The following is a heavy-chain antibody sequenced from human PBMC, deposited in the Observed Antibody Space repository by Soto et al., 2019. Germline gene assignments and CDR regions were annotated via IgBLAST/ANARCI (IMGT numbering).Heavy chain of an antibody. D-gene: IGHD3-16*01. V-gene: IGHV4-30-4*01. J-gene: IGHJ3*01. CDR3: ARVGGPVTEQLDV. Sequence: QVGLQETGPGLVKPSQTLSLTCAVSGDSISGSDFYWDWIRQSPGKGLEWIGYIHYSGTTYYKPGQKSGVSGSVATSWHQFSLRLTSVPAADPAVYYCARVGGPVTEQLDV. CDR1: GDSISGSDFY. CDR2: IHYSGTT.